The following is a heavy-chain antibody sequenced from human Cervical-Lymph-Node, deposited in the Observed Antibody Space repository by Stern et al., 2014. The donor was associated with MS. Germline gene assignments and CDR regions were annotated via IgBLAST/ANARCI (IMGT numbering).Heavy chain of an antibody. J-gene: IGHJ4*02. Sequence: EVQLVESGGGLVQPGGSLRLSCAASGFTFTTYSMSWVRQAPGKGLEWVSYISRSFTSIYYADSVEGRFTITRDNAKNSLYLQMNNLSAEDTAVYFCARDRTGGAVAGSLDYWGQGILVTVSS. V-gene: IGHV3-48*01. D-gene: IGHD6-19*01. CDR3: ARDRTGGAVAGSLDY. CDR2: ISRSFTSI. CDR1: GFTFTTYS.